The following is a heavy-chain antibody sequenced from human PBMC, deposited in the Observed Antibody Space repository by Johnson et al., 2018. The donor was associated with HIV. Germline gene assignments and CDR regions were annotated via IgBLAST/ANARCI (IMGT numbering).Heavy chain of an antibody. Sequence: QVQLVESGGGLGKPGGSLRLSCAGSGFTFSSYGIHWVRQAPGRGLEWVAFTQYDGSNKYDADSVKGRVTISRDNSKNTLDLQMTSVRAEDTAVYYCAKDWSVLWWLSLHAFDIWGQGTMVTVSS. J-gene: IGHJ3*02. CDR1: GFTFSSYG. CDR3: AKDWSVLWWLSLHAFDI. V-gene: IGHV3-30*02. CDR2: TQYDGSNK. D-gene: IGHD2-21*01.